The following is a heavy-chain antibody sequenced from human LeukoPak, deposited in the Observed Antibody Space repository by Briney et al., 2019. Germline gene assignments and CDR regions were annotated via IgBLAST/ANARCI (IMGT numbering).Heavy chain of an antibody. CDR3: AKDRGSNWYDWYFDL. V-gene: IGHV4-61*08. CDR2: IYYSGST. Sequence: SQTLSLTCTVFGGSISSGDYYWNWIRQPPGKGLEWIGYIYYSGSTNYNPSLESRVTISLDTSKNQFSLKLSSVTAADTAVYYCAKDRGSNWYDWYFDLWGRGTLVTVSS. J-gene: IGHJ2*01. D-gene: IGHD6-13*01. CDR1: GGSISSGDYY.